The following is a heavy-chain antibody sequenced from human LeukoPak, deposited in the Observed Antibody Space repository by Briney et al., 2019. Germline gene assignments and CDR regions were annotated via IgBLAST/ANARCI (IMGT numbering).Heavy chain of an antibody. CDR1: GGSISSYY. J-gene: IGHJ4*02. CDR3: ARYYYDSSGYYFDY. CDR2: IYYSGST. V-gene: IGHV4-59*01. D-gene: IGHD3-22*01. Sequence: SETLSLTCTVSGGSISSYYWSWIRQPPGKGLEWIGYIYYSGSTNYNPSLKSRVTISVDTSKNQFSLKLSSVTAADTVVYYCARYYYDSSGYYFDYWGQGTLVTVSS.